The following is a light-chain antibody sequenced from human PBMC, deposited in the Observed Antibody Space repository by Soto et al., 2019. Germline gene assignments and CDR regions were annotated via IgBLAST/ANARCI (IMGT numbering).Light chain of an antibody. CDR3: QQYSRT. CDR1: QSVDSN. Sequence: ETVMTQSPATLSVSPGERATLSCRASQSVDSNLAWYQQKPGQAPRLLIYGASTRATGVPARFSGSGFGTEFTLTISSLQSEEFAVYYCQQYSRTFGQGTKVEIK. CDR2: GAS. V-gene: IGKV3-15*01. J-gene: IGKJ1*01.